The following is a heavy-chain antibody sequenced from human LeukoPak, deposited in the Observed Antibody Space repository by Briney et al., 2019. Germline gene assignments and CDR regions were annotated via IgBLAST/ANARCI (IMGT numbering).Heavy chain of an antibody. D-gene: IGHD1-26*01. CDR3: ARDVGAKSRFDP. Sequence: GASVKVSCKASGGTFISYAISWVRQAPGQGLEWMGGIIPIFGTANYAQKFQGRVTITADESTSTAYMELSSLRSEDTAVYYCARDVGAKSRFDPWGQGTLVTVSS. CDR1: GGTFISYA. CDR2: IIPIFGTA. J-gene: IGHJ5*02. V-gene: IGHV1-69*13.